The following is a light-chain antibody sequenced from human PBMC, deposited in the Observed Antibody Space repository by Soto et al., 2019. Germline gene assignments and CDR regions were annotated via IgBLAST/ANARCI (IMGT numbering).Light chain of an antibody. CDR2: GAS. V-gene: IGKV3-15*01. Sequence: EIVMTQSPATLSVSPGERATLSCRASRSVSSNLAWYQQKPGQAPRLLMYGASTRATGIPARFSGSGSGTEFTLTISSLQSEDFAVYYCQQYGSSPYTFGQGTKLEIK. CDR1: RSVSSN. CDR3: QQYGSSPYT. J-gene: IGKJ2*01.